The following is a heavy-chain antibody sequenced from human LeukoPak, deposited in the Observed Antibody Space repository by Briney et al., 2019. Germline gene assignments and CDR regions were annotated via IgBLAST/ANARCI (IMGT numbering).Heavy chain of an antibody. CDR3: ARETLSLPDAFDI. CDR2: IYTSGST. Sequence: SETLSLTCTVSGGSISSYYWSWLRQPAGKGLEWIGRIYTSGSTNYNPSLKSRVTMSVDTSKNQFSLRLSSVTAADTAVYYCARETLSLPDAFDIWGQGTMVTVSS. D-gene: IGHD5-18*01. CDR1: GGSISSYY. J-gene: IGHJ3*02. V-gene: IGHV4-4*07.